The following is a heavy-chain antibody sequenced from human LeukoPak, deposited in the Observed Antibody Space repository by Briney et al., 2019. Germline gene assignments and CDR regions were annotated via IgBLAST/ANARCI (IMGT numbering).Heavy chain of an antibody. Sequence: PGRSLRLSCAASGFTFSSYEMNWVRQAPGKGLEWVSYISSGGSTIYYADSVKGRFTISRDNAKNSLYLQMNSLRAEDTAVYYCARGKQQLVPGPIDYWGQGTLVTVSS. V-gene: IGHV3-48*03. CDR3: ARGKQQLVPGPIDY. CDR2: ISSGGSTI. D-gene: IGHD6-13*01. J-gene: IGHJ4*02. CDR1: GFTFSSYE.